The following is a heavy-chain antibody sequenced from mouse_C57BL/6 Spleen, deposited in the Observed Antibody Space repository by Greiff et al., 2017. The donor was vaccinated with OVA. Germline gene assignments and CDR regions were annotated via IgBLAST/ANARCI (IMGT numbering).Heavy chain of an antibody. V-gene: IGHV14-2*01. D-gene: IGHD2-2*01. CDR3: ALIYYGYDVRVYFDY. Sequence: VQLQQSGAELVRPGASVTLSCKASGYTFTDYEMHWVKQRTEQGLEWIGRIDPEDGETKYAPKFQGKATITADTSSNTAYLQLSSLTSEDTAVYYCALIYYGYDVRVYFDYWGQGTTLTVSS. J-gene: IGHJ2*01. CDR1: GYTFTDYE. CDR2: IDPEDGET.